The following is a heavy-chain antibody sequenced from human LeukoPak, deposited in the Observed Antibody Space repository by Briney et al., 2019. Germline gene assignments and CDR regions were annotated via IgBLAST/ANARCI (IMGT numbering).Heavy chain of an antibody. CDR1: GGSISGYY. J-gene: IGHJ6*02. V-gene: IGHV4-59*12. D-gene: IGHD3-22*01. Sequence: PSETLSLTCSVSGGSISGYYWSWIRQPPGKGLEWIGYIYYNGRTYYNPSLKSRVTISVDTSKNQFSLKLSSVTAADTAVYYCARDLTGYYDSSGYYTTERTYGMDVWGQGTTVTVSS. CDR3: ARDLTGYYDSSGYYTTERTYGMDV. CDR2: IYYNGRT.